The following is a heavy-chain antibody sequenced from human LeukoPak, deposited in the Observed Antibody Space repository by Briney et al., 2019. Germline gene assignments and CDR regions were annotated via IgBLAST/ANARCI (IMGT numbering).Heavy chain of an antibody. V-gene: IGHV3-21*01. CDR3: AGTYSSGWYYFDY. Sequence: GGSLRLSCAASGFTFSSYSMNWVRQAPGKGLEWVSSISSSSSYIYYADSVKGRFTISRDNAKNSPYLQMNSLRAEDTAVYYCAGTYSSGWYYFDYWGQGTLVTVSS. J-gene: IGHJ4*02. CDR2: ISSSSSYI. CDR1: GFTFSSYS. D-gene: IGHD6-19*01.